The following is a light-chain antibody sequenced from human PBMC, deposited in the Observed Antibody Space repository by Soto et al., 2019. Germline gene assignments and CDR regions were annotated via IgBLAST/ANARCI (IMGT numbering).Light chain of an antibody. CDR2: DAS. CDR3: QQYHNWPPLT. J-gene: IGKJ4*01. V-gene: IGKV3-15*01. CDR1: QSINKN. Sequence: EVVMTQSPATLSVSPGERVTLSCRASQSINKNLAWYQQKPAQAPRLLIFDASTRATGTPARFRGSGSGTEFTLTISSLQSEDFAIYYCQQYHNWPPLTFGGGTKVEIK.